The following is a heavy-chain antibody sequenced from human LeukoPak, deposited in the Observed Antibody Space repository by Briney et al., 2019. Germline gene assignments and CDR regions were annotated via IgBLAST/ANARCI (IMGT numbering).Heavy chain of an antibody. V-gene: IGHV3-23*01. D-gene: IGHD2-15*01. CDR1: GFTFSSYA. CDR2: ISGSGGST. Sequence: GGSLRLSCAASGFTFSSYAMSWVRQAPGKGLDWVSAISGSGGSTYYADSVKGWFTISRDNSKNTLYLQMNSLRAEDTAVYYCAKERVVGTYMDVWGKGTTVTVSS. J-gene: IGHJ6*03. CDR3: AKERVVGTYMDV.